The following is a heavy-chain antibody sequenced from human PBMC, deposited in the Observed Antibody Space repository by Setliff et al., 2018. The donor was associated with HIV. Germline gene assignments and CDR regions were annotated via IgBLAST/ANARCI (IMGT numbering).Heavy chain of an antibody. V-gene: IGHV4-34*01. CDR3: ARGYRAVAGQYYFDY. CDR1: GGSISSHY. Sequence: PSETLSLTCTVSGGSISSHYWSWIRQPPGKGLEWIGEITHTGSANYNPSLKSRVTISMDTSKNQFSLKLSSVTAADTAVYYCARGYRAVAGQYYFDYWGQGTLVTVSS. D-gene: IGHD6-19*01. J-gene: IGHJ4*02. CDR2: ITHTGSA.